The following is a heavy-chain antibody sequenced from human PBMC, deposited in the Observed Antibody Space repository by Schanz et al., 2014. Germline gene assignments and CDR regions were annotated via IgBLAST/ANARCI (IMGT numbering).Heavy chain of an antibody. J-gene: IGHJ5*01. V-gene: IGHV3-30*18. Sequence: QVQLVQSGPEVKKPGASVKVSCQASRYTLKDHAMHWVRQAPGKGLEWVALVSSDGNNDYYTDSVKGRFTISRDNSKNTVHLQMNSLRAEDTAVYYCAKQHIVRGVIYLNWFDSWGQGTLVTVSS. CDR3: AKQHIVRGVIYLNWFDS. CDR2: VSSDGNND. D-gene: IGHD3-10*01. CDR1: RYTLKDHA.